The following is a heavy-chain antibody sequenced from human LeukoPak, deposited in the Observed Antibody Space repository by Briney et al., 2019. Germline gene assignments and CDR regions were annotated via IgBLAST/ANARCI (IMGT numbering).Heavy chain of an antibody. Sequence: GGSLRLSCAASGFPFSNNYMSWVRQAPGKGLEGVSIIYSGGTTYYPDSVKGRFTISRDNSRNSLYLQMTSLRAEDTAMYYCARDPGYNYGFDYWGQGTLVTVSS. V-gene: IGHV3-66*01. J-gene: IGHJ4*02. D-gene: IGHD5-18*01. CDR2: IYSGGTT. CDR1: GFPFSNNY. CDR3: ARDPGYNYGFDY.